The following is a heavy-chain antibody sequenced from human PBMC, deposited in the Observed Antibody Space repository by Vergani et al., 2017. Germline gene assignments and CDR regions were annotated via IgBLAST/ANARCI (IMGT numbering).Heavy chain of an antibody. CDR1: GYTLTHYY. D-gene: IGHD4-17*01. J-gene: IGHJ4*02. CDR2: INPSGGRT. Sequence: QVLLVQSGAEVKKPGASVRVSCKTSGYTLTHYYKHWVRQAPGQGLEWMGIINPSGGRTTYAHQFQSRRTMTRDTSTSTVYMDLSHLRAEDTAVYYWARPYGDCLPPDPRRLDYWGQGSLVTVSS. CDR3: ARPYGDCLPPDPRRLDY. V-gene: IGHV1-46*03.